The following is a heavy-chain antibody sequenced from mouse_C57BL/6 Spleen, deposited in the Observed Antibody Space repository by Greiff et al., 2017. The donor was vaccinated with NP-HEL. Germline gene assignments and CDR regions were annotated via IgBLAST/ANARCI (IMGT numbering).Heavy chain of an antibody. CDR3: APYYYGSSSYAMDY. Sequence: DVKLVESGGGLVKPGGSLKLSCAASGFTFSDYGMHWVRQAPEKGLEWVAYISSGSSTIYYADTVKGRFTISRDNAKNTLFLQMTSLRSEDTAMYYCAPYYYGSSSYAMDYWGQGTSVTVSS. CDR2: ISSGSSTI. V-gene: IGHV5-17*01. D-gene: IGHD1-1*01. CDR1: GFTFSDYG. J-gene: IGHJ4*01.